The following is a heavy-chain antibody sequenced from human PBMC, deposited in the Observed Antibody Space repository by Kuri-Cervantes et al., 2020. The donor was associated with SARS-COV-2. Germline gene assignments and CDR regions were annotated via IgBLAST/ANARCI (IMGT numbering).Heavy chain of an antibody. J-gene: IGHJ4*02. Sequence: GESLKISCEASGFIFSSCWMAWVRQAPGKGLEWVANIKEDGRVKPYLDSVKGRFAISRDNAKNSLHLQMNNVRVEDTAVYYCARGYCPCPDCVDFAYWGQGALVTVSS. CDR1: GFIFSSCW. CDR3: ARGYCPCPDCVDFAY. V-gene: IGHV3-7*04. CDR2: IKEDGRVK. D-gene: IGHD2-15*01.